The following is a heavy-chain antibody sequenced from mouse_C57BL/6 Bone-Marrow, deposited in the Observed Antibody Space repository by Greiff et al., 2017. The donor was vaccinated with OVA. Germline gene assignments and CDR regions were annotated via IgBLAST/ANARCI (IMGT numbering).Heavy chain of an antibody. CDR3: ARRMGY. V-gene: IGHV1-9*01. Sequence: QVQLQQSGAELMKPGASVKLSCKATGYTFTGYWIEWVKQRPGHGLEWIGEILPGSGSTNYHEKFKGKATFTADTSSNTAYMQLSSLTTEDSAIYYCARRMGYWGQGTTLTVSS. CDR2: ILPGSGST. CDR1: GYTFTGYW. J-gene: IGHJ2*01.